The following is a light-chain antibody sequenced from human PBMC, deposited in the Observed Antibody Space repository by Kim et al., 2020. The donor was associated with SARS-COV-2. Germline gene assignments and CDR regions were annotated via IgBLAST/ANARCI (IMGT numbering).Light chain of an antibody. CDR1: LLVSRTY. Sequence: PADMAPRSCSPSLLVSRTYLSCYHHKPATAPRLLFYGPSSRATGIPDWFSGSVSGTYFTLTISRLEPEDFALYYCQLYGSSPSYSFGQETTL. J-gene: IGKJ2*03. V-gene: IGKV3-20*01. CDR3: QLYGSSPSYS. CDR2: GPS.